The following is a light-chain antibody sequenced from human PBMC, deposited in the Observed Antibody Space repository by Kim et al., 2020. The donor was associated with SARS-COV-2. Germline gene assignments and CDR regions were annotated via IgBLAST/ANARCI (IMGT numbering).Light chain of an antibody. J-gene: IGLJ2*01. V-gene: IGLV3-19*01. Sequence: VALGTTVRITCQGDSLRSYDATWYPQKPGQAPILVIYGKNTRPSGIPDRFSGSSSGNTASLTITGTQAGDEADYYCNSRDSNDNVVFGGGTQLTVL. CDR3: NSRDSNDNVV. CDR2: GKN. CDR1: SLRSYD.